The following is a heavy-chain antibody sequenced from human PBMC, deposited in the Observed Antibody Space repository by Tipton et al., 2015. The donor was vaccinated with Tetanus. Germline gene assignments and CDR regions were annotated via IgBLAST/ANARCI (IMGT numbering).Heavy chain of an antibody. CDR2: ISSSGSTI. Sequence: SLRLSCAASGFTFSSYEMNWVRQAPGKGLEWVSYISSSGSTIYYADSVKGRFTISRDNAKNSLYLQMNSLRAEDTAVYYCARDRLGHLPAAIQGTGDPLDYYGMDVWGQGTTVTVSS. CDR3: ARDRLGHLPAAIQGTGDPLDYYGMDV. J-gene: IGHJ6*02. CDR1: GFTFSSYE. V-gene: IGHV3-48*03. D-gene: IGHD2-2*01.